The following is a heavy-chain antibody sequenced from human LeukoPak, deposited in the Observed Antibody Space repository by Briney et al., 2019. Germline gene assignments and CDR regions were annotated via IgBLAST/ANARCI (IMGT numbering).Heavy chain of an antibody. J-gene: IGHJ4*02. CDR3: ARALGLQLVDVFDL. V-gene: IGHV1-18*01. D-gene: IGHD2-2*01. CDR1: SYTFTNHG. CDR2: INPNNGRT. Sequence: ASVKVCCKTSSYTFTNHGINWVRQAPGQGLEWLGWINPNNGRTRFPESLQGRFTMTRDTSTTTAYMEPRSLTSDDTAVYYCARALGLQLVDVFDLWGQGTLITVSS.